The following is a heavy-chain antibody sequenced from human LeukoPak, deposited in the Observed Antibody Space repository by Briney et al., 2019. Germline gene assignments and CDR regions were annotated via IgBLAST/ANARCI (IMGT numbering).Heavy chain of an antibody. Sequence: GGSLRLPCAASGFTISNNYMTWVRQAPGKGLEWVSVIHSGGNTYYADSVKGRFTISRDNSKNTLFLQMNSLRAEDTAVYYCAVNLHYGAKSIFDCCGQGTLVTVSS. CDR3: AVNLHYGAKSIFDC. CDR1: GFTISNNY. CDR2: IHSGGNT. V-gene: IGHV3-53*01. J-gene: IGHJ4*02. D-gene: IGHD4-17*01.